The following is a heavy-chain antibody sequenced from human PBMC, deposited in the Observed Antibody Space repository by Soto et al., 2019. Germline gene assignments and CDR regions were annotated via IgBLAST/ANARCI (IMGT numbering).Heavy chain of an antibody. CDR1: GGSISSYY. CDR3: ARARDYFSFPDWFEP. Sequence: SETLSLTCTVSGGSISSYYWSWIRQPPGKGLEWIGYIYYSGSTNYNPSLKSRVTISVDTSKNQFSLKLSSVTAADTAVYYCARARDYFSFPDWFEPWGQGTLVTVS. D-gene: IGHD3-9*01. V-gene: IGHV4-59*01. J-gene: IGHJ5*02. CDR2: IYYSGST.